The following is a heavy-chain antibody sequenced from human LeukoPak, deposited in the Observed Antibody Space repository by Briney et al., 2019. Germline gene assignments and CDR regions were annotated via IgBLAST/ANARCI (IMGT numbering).Heavy chain of an antibody. V-gene: IGHV4-34*01. J-gene: IGHJ5*02. CDR3: ARGVYSSSWGWFDP. CDR2: INHSGST. D-gene: IGHD6-13*01. Sequence: PSETLSLTCAVYGGSFSGYYWSWIRQPPGKGLEWIGEINHSGSTNYNPSLKSRVTISVDTSKNQFSLKMSSVTAADTAVYYCARGVYSSSWGWFDPWGQGTLVTVSP. CDR1: GGSFSGYY.